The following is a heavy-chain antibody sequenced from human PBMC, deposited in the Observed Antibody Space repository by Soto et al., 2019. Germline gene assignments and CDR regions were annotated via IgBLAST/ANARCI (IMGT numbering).Heavy chain of an antibody. Sequence: SETLSLTCTVSGGSISSSSYYWGWIRQPPGKGLEWIGSIYYSGSTYYNPSLKSRVTISVDTSKNQFSLKLSSVTAADTAVYYCARLSTPVRGNPSDAFDIWGQGTMVTVSS. CDR1: GGSISSSSYY. D-gene: IGHD3-16*01. J-gene: IGHJ3*02. CDR2: IYYSGST. CDR3: ARLSTPVRGNPSDAFDI. V-gene: IGHV4-39*01.